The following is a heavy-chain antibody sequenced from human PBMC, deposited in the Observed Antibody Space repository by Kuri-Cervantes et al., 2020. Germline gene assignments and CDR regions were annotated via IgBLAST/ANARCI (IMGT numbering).Heavy chain of an antibody. CDR3: ARGGSGEGY. D-gene: IGHD3-10*01. Sequence: LSLTCAASGFTFSSYAMHWVRQAPGKGLEWVAVISYDGSNKYYADSVKGRFTISRDNSKNTLYLQMNSLRAEDTAVYYCARGGSGEGYWGQGTLVTVSS. CDR1: GFTFSSYA. J-gene: IGHJ4*02. V-gene: IGHV3-30-3*01. CDR2: ISYDGSNK.